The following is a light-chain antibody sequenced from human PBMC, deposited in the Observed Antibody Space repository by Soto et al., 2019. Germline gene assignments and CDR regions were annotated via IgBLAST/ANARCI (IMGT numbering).Light chain of an antibody. Sequence: QSVLTQPASVSGSPGQSITISCTGTSSDVGGYNYVSWYQQHPGKAPKLMTYDVSNRPSGVSNRFSGSKSGNTASLTISGLQSEDEADYYCSSYISSSTVVFGGGTKLTVL. J-gene: IGLJ2*01. CDR2: DVS. V-gene: IGLV2-14*01. CDR3: SSYISSSTVV. CDR1: SSDVGGYNY.